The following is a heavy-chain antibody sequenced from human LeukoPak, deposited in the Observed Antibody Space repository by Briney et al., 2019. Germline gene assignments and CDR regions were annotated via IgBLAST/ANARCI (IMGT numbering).Heavy chain of an antibody. V-gene: IGHV3-53*01. CDR2: IYSGGST. J-gene: IGHJ4*02. CDR3: ARDHYYDSSGYYRFDY. Sequence: PGGSLRLSCAASGFTVSSNYMSWVRQAAGKGLERVSVIYSGGSTYYADTVKGRFTISRDNSKSTVYIQMNSLRAEDTAVYYCARDHYYDSSGYYRFDYWGQGTLVTVSS. CDR1: GFTVSSNY. D-gene: IGHD3-22*01.